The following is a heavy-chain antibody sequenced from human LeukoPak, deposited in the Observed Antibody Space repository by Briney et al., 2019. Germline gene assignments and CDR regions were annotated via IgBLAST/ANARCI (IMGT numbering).Heavy chain of an antibody. Sequence: GGSLRLSCAASGFTFSSYGMHWVRQAPGKGLEWVAVIWYDGSNKYYADSVKGRFTISRDNSKNTLYLQMNSLRAEDTAVYYCAKALWYGGYYYYGMDVWGQGTTVTVSS. V-gene: IGHV3-33*06. CDR3: AKALWYGGYYYYGMDV. CDR1: GFTFSSYG. D-gene: IGHD3-10*01. CDR2: IWYDGSNK. J-gene: IGHJ6*02.